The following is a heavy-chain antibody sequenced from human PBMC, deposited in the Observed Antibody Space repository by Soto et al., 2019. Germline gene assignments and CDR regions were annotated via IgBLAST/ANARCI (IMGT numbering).Heavy chain of an antibody. Sequence: QVQLVQSGAEVKKPGASVKVSCKASGYTFTSYAMHWVRQAPGQRLEWMGWVNAGNGNTKYSQKFQGRVTITRDTSASTAYMELSSLRSEDTAVYYCARDMGFGLSDYWGQGTLVTVSS. CDR1: GYTFTSYA. D-gene: IGHD3-10*01. V-gene: IGHV1-3*01. CDR3: ARDMGFGLSDY. J-gene: IGHJ4*02. CDR2: VNAGNGNT.